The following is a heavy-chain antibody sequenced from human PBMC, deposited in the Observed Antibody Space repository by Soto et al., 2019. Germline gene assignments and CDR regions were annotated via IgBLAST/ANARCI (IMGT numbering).Heavy chain of an antibody. Sequence: SETRPLSYSVYGGNFGVYYGSWIRQPPGKGLEWIGEINHSGSTNYNPSLKSLVTISVDTSKNQFSLKLSSVTAADTAVYYCARVKGIYDFWSGHTRPYYYGMDVWGQGTTVTVSS. D-gene: IGHD3-3*01. V-gene: IGHV4-34*01. CDR1: GGNFGVYY. CDR3: ARVKGIYDFWSGHTRPYYYGMDV. CDR2: INHSGST. J-gene: IGHJ6*02.